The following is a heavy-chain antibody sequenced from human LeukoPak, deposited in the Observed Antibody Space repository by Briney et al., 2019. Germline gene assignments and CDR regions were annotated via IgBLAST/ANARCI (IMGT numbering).Heavy chain of an antibody. CDR2: IYYSGST. Sequence: PSETLSLTCTVSGGSISSSSYHWGWIRQPPGKGLEWIGSIYYSGSTYYNPSLKSRVTISVDRSKNQFSLKLSSVTAADTAVYYCARDGKEGGFNYDYWGQGTLVTVSS. D-gene: IGHD2-15*01. CDR1: GGSISSSSYH. V-gene: IGHV4-39*07. CDR3: ARDGKEGGFNYDY. J-gene: IGHJ4*02.